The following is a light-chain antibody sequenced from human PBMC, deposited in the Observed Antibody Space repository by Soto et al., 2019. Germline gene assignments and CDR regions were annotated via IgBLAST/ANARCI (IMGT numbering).Light chain of an antibody. CDR2: GAS. Sequence: EIVLTQSPGTLSLSPGERATLSCRASQSVSSSYLAWYQQKPGQAPRLLIYGASSRVTRIPDRFSGSGSGTDFTLTISRLEPEDFAVYYCQQYGSSLTITFGQGTRLEIK. CDR1: QSVSSSY. V-gene: IGKV3-20*01. CDR3: QQYGSSLTIT. J-gene: IGKJ5*01.